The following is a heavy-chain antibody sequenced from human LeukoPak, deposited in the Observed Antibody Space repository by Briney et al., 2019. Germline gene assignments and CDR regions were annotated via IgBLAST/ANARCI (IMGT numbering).Heavy chain of an antibody. CDR2: IKSKTDGGTT. CDR1: GFTFSKAW. V-gene: IGHV3-15*01. CDR3: TTITMIREHEDY. J-gene: IGHJ4*02. D-gene: IGHD3-10*01. Sequence: PGGSLRPSCAASGFTFSKAWMSWVRQAPGKGLEWVGRIKSKTDGGTTDYAAPVKGRFTISRDDSRNTLSLQMNSLKTEDTAVYYCTTITMIREHEDYWGQGTLATVSS.